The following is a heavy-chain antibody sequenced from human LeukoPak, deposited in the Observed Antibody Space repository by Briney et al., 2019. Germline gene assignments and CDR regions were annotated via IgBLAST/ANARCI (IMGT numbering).Heavy chain of an antibody. J-gene: IGHJ6*02. Sequence: PGGSLRLSCAASGFTVSSNYMSWVRQAPGKGLEWVAVISYDGSNKYYADSVKGRFTISRDNSKNTLYLQMNSLRAEDTAVYYCARSDTAMVKGFYYCGMDVWGQGTTVTVSS. CDR3: ARSDTAMVKGFYYCGMDV. CDR1: GFTVSSNY. CDR2: ISYDGSNK. V-gene: IGHV3-30-3*01. D-gene: IGHD5-18*01.